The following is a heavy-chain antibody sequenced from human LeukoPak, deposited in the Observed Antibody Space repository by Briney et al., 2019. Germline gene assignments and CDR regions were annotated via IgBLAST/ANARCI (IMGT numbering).Heavy chain of an antibody. V-gene: IGHV4-59*01. Sequence: SETLSPTCTVSGGSISSYYWSWIRQPPGKGLEWIGYIYYSGSTNYNPSLKSRVTISVDTSKNQFSLKLSSVTAADTAVYYCARGPGELLWNYYYYMDVWGKGTTVTISS. CDR3: ARGPGELLWNYYYYMDV. CDR1: GGSISSYY. J-gene: IGHJ6*03. CDR2: IYYSGST. D-gene: IGHD2-2*01.